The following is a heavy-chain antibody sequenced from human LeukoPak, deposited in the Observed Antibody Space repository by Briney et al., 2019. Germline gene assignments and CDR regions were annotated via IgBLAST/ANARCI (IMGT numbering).Heavy chain of an antibody. J-gene: IGHJ4*02. V-gene: IGHV3-7*01. D-gene: IGHD6-13*01. CDR1: GFTFSSYW. CDR3: TRDEAAATN. CDR2: IKQDGREK. Sequence: GGSLRLSCAGSGFTFSSYWMSWVRQAPGKGPEWVANIKQDGREKHYVDSVKGRFTISRDNAKSSLYLQMNSLRAEDTAVYYCTRDEAAATNWGQGTLVTVSS.